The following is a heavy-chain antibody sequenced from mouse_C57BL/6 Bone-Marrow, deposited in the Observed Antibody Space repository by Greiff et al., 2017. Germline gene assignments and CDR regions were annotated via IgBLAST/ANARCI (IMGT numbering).Heavy chain of an antibody. J-gene: IGHJ2*01. Sequence: VQLQQSGAELVKPGASVTLSCTASGFTITDYSIQWVKQKPEQGLEWIGRFDPENGETKYAPKFKDKATITAETSSSTAYLQLSRLTSEDTAVYYCTRSLIYCGTNYGGQGTALTVTA. CDR1: GFTITDYS. CDR2: FDPENGET. CDR3: TRSLIYCGTNY. D-gene: IGHD1-1*01. V-gene: IGHV14-2*01.